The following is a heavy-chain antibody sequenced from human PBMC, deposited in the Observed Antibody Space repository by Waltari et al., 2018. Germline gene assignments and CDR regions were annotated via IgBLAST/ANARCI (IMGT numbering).Heavy chain of an antibody. Sequence: QVQLVQSGAEVKKPGYSVKVSCKASGGTFSSYAISWVRQATGQGLEWMGGIIPIFGTANYAQKFQGRVTITADESTSTAYMELSSLRSEDTAVYYCARGLRSNYYYYYGMDVWGQGTTVTVSS. V-gene: IGHV1-69*13. CDR3: ARGLRSNYYYYYGMDV. CDR1: GGTFSSYA. J-gene: IGHJ6*02. CDR2: IIPIFGTA.